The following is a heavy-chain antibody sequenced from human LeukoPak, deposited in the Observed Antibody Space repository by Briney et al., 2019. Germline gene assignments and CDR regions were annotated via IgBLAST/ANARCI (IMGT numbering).Heavy chain of an antibody. J-gene: IGHJ4*02. V-gene: IGHV3-53*01. Sequence: GGSLRLSCAASGFTVINYYMSWVRQAPGKGLDWVSIIDTGVNTYYTDSVKGRFTVSRDSSKNTLYLQMNGLRAEDTAMYYCARDLNYWGQGTLVTVYS. CDR3: ARDLNY. CDR1: GFTVINYY. CDR2: IDTGVNT.